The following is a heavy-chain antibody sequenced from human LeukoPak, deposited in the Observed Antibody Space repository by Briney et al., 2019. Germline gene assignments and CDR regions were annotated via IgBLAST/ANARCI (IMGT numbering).Heavy chain of an antibody. CDR1: GGSFSGYY. Sequence: PSETLSLTCAVYGGSFSGYYWSWIRQPPGKGLEWIGSIYHSGSTNYNPSLKSRVTISVDTSKNQFSLKLSSVTAADTAVYYCARGLRNPKQPDFDYWGQGTLVTVSS. CDR3: ARGLRNPKQPDFDY. D-gene: IGHD6-13*01. V-gene: IGHV4-34*01. J-gene: IGHJ4*02. CDR2: IYHSGST.